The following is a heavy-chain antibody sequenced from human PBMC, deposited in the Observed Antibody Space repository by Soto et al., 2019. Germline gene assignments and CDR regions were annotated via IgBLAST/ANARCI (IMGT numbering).Heavy chain of an antibody. Sequence: SETLSRTCSDSGGSISNSIYYWAWNRQPAGKGLEWIGSIFYSGSAYYNPSLKSRVTMSVDTSQNQFSLKLSSVTAADTAVYYCAGRTSLTSVEIFSGGLSGYNWVDPWGRGTLVTVSS. J-gene: IGHJ5*01. V-gene: IGHV4-39*01. CDR1: GGSISNSIYY. CDR2: IFYSGSA. CDR3: AGRTSLTSVEIFSGGLSGYNWVDP. D-gene: IGHD3-3*01.